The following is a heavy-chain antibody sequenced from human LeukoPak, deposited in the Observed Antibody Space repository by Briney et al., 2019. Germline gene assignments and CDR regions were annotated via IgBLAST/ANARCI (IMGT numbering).Heavy chain of an antibody. V-gene: IGHV3-30-3*01. D-gene: IGHD3-9*01. Sequence: GGSLRLSCAASGFTFSSYAMHWVRQAPGKGLEWVAVISYDGSNKYYADSVKGRFTISRDNAKNSLYLQMNSLRAEDTAVYYCVRWVAGYYNWGQGTLVTVSS. J-gene: IGHJ4*02. CDR1: GFTFSSYA. CDR3: VRWVAGYYN. CDR2: ISYDGSNK.